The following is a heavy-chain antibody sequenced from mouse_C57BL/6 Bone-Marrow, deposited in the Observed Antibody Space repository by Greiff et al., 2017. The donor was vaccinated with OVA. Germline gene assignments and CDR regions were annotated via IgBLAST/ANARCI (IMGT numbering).Heavy chain of an antibody. V-gene: IGHV1-72*01. CDR2: IDPNSGGT. D-gene: IGHD2-4*01. CDR3: ARVDDYDPWFAY. Sequence: QVQLQQPGAELVKPGASVKLSCKASGYTFTSYWMHWVKQRPGLGLEWIGRIDPNSGGTKYNEKFKSKATLTVDKPSSTAYMQLSSLTSEDSAVYYCARVDDYDPWFAYWGQGTLVTVSA. CDR1: GYTFTSYW. J-gene: IGHJ3*01.